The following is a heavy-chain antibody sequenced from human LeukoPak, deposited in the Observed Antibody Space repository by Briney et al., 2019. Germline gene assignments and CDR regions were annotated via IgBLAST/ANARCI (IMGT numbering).Heavy chain of an antibody. D-gene: IGHD3-9*01. CDR3: AREGHSDLLTGYSPVEYYYYYMDV. CDR2: MSNDGKTK. V-gene: IGHV3-30*04. Sequence: PGRSLRLSCAASGFTFSNYSVNWVRQPPGKGLEWLAVMSNDGKTKYHADLVKGRFSDSSDISKDSLYLQMNSLRAEDTAVYNCAREGHSDLLTGYSPVEYYYYYMDVWGKGTTVTVSS. J-gene: IGHJ6*03. CDR1: GFTFSNYS.